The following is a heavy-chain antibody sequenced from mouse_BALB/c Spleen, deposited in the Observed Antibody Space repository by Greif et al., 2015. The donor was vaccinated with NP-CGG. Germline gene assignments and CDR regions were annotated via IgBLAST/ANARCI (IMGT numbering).Heavy chain of an antibody. Sequence: EVMLVESGGGLVQPGGSRKLSCAASGFTFSSFGMHWVRQAPEKGLEWVAYISSGSSTIYYADTVKGRFTISRDNPMNTLFLQMTSLRSEDTAMYYCARDDYGGFAYWGQGTLVTVSA. CDR1: GFTFSSFG. CDR3: ARDDYGGFAY. J-gene: IGHJ3*01. CDR2: ISSGSSTI. D-gene: IGHD2-4*01. V-gene: IGHV5-17*02.